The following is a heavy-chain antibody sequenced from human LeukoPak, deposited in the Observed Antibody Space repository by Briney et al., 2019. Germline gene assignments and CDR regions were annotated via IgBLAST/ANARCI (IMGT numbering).Heavy chain of an antibody. Sequence: ASVKVSCKASGYTFTSYYMHWVRQAPGQGLEWMGIINPSGGSTSYAQKFQGRVTMTRDTSTSTVYMELSSLRYEDTAVYYCAGARKDYYDSSGYYWDWFDPWGQGTLVTVSS. CDR1: GYTFTSYY. J-gene: IGHJ5*02. CDR3: AGARKDYYDSSGYYWDWFDP. V-gene: IGHV1-46*01. CDR2: INPSGGST. D-gene: IGHD3-22*01.